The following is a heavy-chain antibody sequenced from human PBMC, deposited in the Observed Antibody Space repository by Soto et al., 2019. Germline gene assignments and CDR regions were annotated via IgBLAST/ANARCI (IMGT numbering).Heavy chain of an antibody. CDR1: VGSTTSDY. CDR3: VRDLNGSGDY. D-gene: IGHD3-10*01. CDR2: IFHSLGA. J-gene: IGHJ4*02. V-gene: IGHV4-59*01. Sequence: SETLSLTCTVSVGSTTSDYWIWIRQPPGKGLEWLGYIFHSLGAKYNPSLGSRGTISLDTSKNQLSLSLRSVTAADTAIYFCVRDLNGSGDYWGQGTLVTVSS.